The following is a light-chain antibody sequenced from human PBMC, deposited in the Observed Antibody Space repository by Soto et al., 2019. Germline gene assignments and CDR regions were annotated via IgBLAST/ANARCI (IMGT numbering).Light chain of an antibody. V-gene: IGKV1-5*03. Sequence: DILMTQSPSTLSASVGDRVTITCRASQTLNGWLAWYQQKAGEPPKLLIYATSSLETGVPSRFGGSGSGTEFTLTITSLQPEDFATYYCQQYFKYPWTFGQGTKVDIK. J-gene: IGKJ1*01. CDR1: QTLNGW. CDR3: QQYFKYPWT. CDR2: ATS.